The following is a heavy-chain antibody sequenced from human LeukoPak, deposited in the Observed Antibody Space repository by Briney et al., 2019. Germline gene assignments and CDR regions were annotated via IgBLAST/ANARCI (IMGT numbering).Heavy chain of an antibody. CDR3: RSHSSHHAFDI. CDR1: GFTFSSYA. CDR2: ISYDGSNK. Sequence: PAKSLSITCTDSGFTFSSYAMHWVRQAPGKGLEWVAVISYDGSNKYYAAPVKGRFTISRDNSKNTLYLQMNSLRAEDTAVYYCRSHSSHHAFDIWGQGTMVTVSS. D-gene: IGHD6-13*01. J-gene: IGHJ3*02. V-gene: IGHV3-30*04.